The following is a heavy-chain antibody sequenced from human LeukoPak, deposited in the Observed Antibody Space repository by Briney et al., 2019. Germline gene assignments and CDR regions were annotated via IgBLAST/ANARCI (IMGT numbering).Heavy chain of an antibody. D-gene: IGHD3-3*01. CDR1: GGSISSYY. CDR2: ISDIGSI. Sequence: SETLSLTCTVSGGSISSYYWSWIRQPPGKGLEWIAYISDIGSINYNPSLKSRVTISLDTSKNQFSLKLSSVTAADTAVYYCARGPPYYDFWSGYPTDYYYYGMDVWGQGTTVTVSS. J-gene: IGHJ6*02. CDR3: ARGPPYYDFWSGYPTDYYYYGMDV. V-gene: IGHV4-59*12.